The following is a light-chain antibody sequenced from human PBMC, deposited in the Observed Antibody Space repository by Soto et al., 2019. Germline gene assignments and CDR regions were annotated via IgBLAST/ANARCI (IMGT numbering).Light chain of an antibody. V-gene: IGLV2-8*01. Sequence: QSVLTQPPSASGSPGQSVTISCTGTSSDVGGYNYVSWYQQHPGKAPKLMIYDVSKRPSGVPDRFSGSKSGNTASLTVSGLQAEDEADYYCSSYAGSNNLGFGGGTKFTVL. CDR3: SSYAGSNNLG. J-gene: IGLJ2*01. CDR2: DVS. CDR1: SSDVGGYNY.